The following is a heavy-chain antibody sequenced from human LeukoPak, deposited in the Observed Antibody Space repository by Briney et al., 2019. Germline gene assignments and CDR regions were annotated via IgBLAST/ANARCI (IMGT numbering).Heavy chain of an antibody. CDR3: ARRESTYQNYYYFYYMDV. CDR2: INWNGDST. V-gene: IGHV3-20*04. J-gene: IGHJ6*03. Sequence: GGSLRLSCAASGFTFDDYGMSWVRQAPGKGLEWGSGINWNGDSTSYADSVKGRFTISRDNAKNSLYLKMNSLRAEDTALYYCARRESTYQNYYYFYYMDVWGKGTTVTVSS. CDR1: GFTFDDYG.